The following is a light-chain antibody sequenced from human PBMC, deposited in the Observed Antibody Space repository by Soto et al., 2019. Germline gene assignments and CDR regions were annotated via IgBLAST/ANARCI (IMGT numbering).Light chain of an antibody. CDR1: NPNIGKNY. CDR2: DNN. J-gene: IGLJ2*01. CDR3: GTWDSSLSAGV. Sequence: QSALTQPPSVSAAPGQRVTISCSGSNPNIGKNYVSWYQQFPGTAPKLLIYDNNKRPSGIPDRFSGSKSGTSATLGITGLQTGDEADYYCGTWDSSLSAGVFGGGTKLTVL. V-gene: IGLV1-51*01.